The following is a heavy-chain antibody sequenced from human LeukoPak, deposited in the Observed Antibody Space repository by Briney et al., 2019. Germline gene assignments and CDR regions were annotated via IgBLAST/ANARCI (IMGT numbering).Heavy chain of an antibody. D-gene: IGHD2-15*01. V-gene: IGHV3-7*01. Sequence: PGGSLRLSCEASGFTLSTYWMNWVRQAPGKGMDWVANINPDGSGKKYVDSVKGRFTIARDNADNSLSLQMNSLRAEDTAVYYCASWGAGGSSWGQGTLVTVSS. CDR1: GFTLSTYW. CDR2: INPDGSGK. CDR3: ASWGAGGSS. J-gene: IGHJ5*02.